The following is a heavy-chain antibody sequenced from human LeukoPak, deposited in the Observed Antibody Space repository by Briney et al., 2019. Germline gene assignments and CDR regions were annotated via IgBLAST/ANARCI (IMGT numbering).Heavy chain of an antibody. CDR1: GFTFSSYG. CDR3: ARGKYYDFWSGFSATNFDY. D-gene: IGHD3-3*01. CDR2: IWYDGSNK. J-gene: IGHJ4*02. V-gene: IGHV3-33*01. Sequence: PGRSLRLSCAASGFTFSSYGMHWVRQAPGKGLEWVAVIWYDGSNKYYADSVKGRLTISRDNSKNTLYLQMNSLRAEDTAVYYCARGKYYDFWSGFSATNFDYWGQGTLVTVSS.